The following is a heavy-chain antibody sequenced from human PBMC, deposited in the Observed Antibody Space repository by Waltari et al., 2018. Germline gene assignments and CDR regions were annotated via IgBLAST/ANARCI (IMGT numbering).Heavy chain of an antibody. J-gene: IGHJ5*02. CDR1: GDSISDYY. D-gene: IGHD3-22*01. CDR3: AREFDSSGYYYRAA. Sequence: QVQLQESGPRLVKPSETLSLTCTVSGDSISDYYWSWIRQPAGKGLEWIGRIDPSGTTNDNPSLKSRVTMSGDTYKNQFSLRLRSVTVADTAVYYCAREFDSSGYYYRAAWGQGALVTVSS. V-gene: IGHV4-4*07. CDR2: IDPSGTT.